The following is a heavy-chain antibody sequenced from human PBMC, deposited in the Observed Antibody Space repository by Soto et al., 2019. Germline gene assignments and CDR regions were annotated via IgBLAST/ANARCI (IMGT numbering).Heavy chain of an antibody. D-gene: IGHD4-17*01. CDR3: ARDHGDHSYYYYGMDV. CDR2: TYYSGST. V-gene: IGHV4-30-4*01. Sequence: QVQLQESGPGLVKPSQTLSLTCTVSGGSISSGDYYWSWMRQPPGKGLEWIGYTYYSGSTYYNPSLKSRVTISVDTSKNQFSLQLSSVTAADTAVYYCARDHGDHSYYYYGMDVWGQGTTVTVSS. CDR1: GGSISSGDYY. J-gene: IGHJ6*02.